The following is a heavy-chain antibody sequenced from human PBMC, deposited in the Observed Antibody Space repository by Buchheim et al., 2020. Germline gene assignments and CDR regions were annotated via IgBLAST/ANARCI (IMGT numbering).Heavy chain of an antibody. D-gene: IGHD1-26*01. V-gene: IGHV4-39*07. CDR1: GGSISSSSYY. Sequence: QLQLQESGPGLVKPSETLSLTCTVSGGSISSSSYYWGWIRQPPGKGLEWIGSIYYSGSTSYNPSLKTPVTISVAKSKNQLPLKLSSVTAADTAVYYCARISGSYWYWGQGTL. CDR2: IYYSGST. J-gene: IGHJ4*02. CDR3: ARISGSYWY.